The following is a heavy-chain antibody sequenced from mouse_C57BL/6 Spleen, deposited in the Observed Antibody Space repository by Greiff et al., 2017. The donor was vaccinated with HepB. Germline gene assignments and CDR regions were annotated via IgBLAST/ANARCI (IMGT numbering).Heavy chain of an antibody. CDR3: ARILLRSRYFDV. D-gene: IGHD1-1*01. Sequence: VQLKESGPGLVKPSQSLSLTCSVSGYSITSGYYWYWIRQFPGNKLERMGYISYDGSNNYNPSLKNRISITRDTSKNQFFLKLNSVTTEDTATYYCARILLRSRYFDVWGTGTTVTVSS. J-gene: IGHJ1*03. V-gene: IGHV3-6*01. CDR1: GYSITSGYY. CDR2: ISYDGSN.